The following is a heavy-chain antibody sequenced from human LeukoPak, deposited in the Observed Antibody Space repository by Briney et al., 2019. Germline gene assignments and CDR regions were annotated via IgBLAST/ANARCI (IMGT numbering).Heavy chain of an antibody. J-gene: IGHJ6*02. CDR2: IYYSGST. D-gene: IGHD2-2*01. CDR3: ARGEVVVVPAATYYYYYGMDV. V-gene: IGHV4-39*07. CDR1: GGSISSSTYY. Sequence: SETLSLTCTVSGGSISSSTYYWGWIRQPPGKGLGWIGSIYYSGSTNYNPSLKSRVTISVDTSKNQFSLKLSSVTGADTAVYYCARGEVVVVPAATYYYYYGMDVWGRGTTVTVSS.